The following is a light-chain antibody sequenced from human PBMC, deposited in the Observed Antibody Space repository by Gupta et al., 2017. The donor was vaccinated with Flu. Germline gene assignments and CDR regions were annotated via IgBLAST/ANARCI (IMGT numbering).Light chain of an antibody. J-gene: IGKJ2*01. CDR1: QNIRGY. CDR3: QESDSTLMYT. V-gene: IGKV1-39*01. Sequence: SSLSASVGDRVTITCRASQNIRGYLNWFQQKPGKAPKLLIYTTSTLQTGVPSRFSGSGSGTDYTLTISSLQPEDVAIYYCQESDSTLMYTFGQGTKVEIK. CDR2: TTS.